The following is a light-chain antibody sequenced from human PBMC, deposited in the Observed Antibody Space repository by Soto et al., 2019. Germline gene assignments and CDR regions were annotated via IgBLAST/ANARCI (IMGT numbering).Light chain of an antibody. Sequence: EIVLTQSPGTLSLSPGERATLSCRASQSVSSSYLACYQQKPGQAPRLLIYGASSRATGFPDRFSGSRSGTDFTHTISRLEPEDCSLYYCQQYGSSPRTFGQGTKVEIK. CDR1: QSVSSSY. CDR3: QQYGSSPRT. CDR2: GAS. V-gene: IGKV3-20*01. J-gene: IGKJ1*01.